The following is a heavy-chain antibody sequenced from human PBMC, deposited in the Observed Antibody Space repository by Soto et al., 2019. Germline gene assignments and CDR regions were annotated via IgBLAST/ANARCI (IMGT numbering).Heavy chain of an antibody. J-gene: IGHJ4*02. CDR2: IIPVFGTA. CDR3: ARDLFGDSSGYYLGY. Sequence: QVQLVQSGAEVKKPGSSVKVSCKASGGAFSSYAISWVRQAPGQGLEWMGGIIPVFGTANYAQKFQGIVTITADESTSTAYMEVGSLRSEDTAVYYCARDLFGDSSGYYLGYWGQGTLVTVSS. V-gene: IGHV1-69*01. CDR1: GGAFSSYA. D-gene: IGHD3-22*01.